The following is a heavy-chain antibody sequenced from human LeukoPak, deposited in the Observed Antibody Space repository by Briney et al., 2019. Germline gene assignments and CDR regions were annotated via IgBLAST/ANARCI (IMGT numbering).Heavy chain of an antibody. V-gene: IGHV3-23*01. CDR2: ISGSGGST. D-gene: IGHD2-15*01. CDR3: AKNSLIVVVVAATMNAFDI. Sequence: GGSLRLSCAASGFTFSSYAMSWVRQAPGKGLEWVSAISGSGGSTYYADSVKGRFTISRDNSKNTLYLQMNSLRAEDTAVYYCAKNSLIVVVVAATMNAFDIWGQGTMVTVSS. J-gene: IGHJ3*02. CDR1: GFTFSSYA.